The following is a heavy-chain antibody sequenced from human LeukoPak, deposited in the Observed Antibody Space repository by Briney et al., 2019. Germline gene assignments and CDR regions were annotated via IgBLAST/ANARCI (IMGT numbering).Heavy chain of an antibody. J-gene: IGHJ4*02. D-gene: IGHD6-13*01. CDR3: ARGIDHRIAAAGTSH. CDR2: IKQDGSEK. Sequence: PGGSLRLSCAASGFSFSSYWMSWVRQAPGKGREWVADIKQDGSEKYYLDSVKGRFTISRDNAKNSLYLQMNSLRAEHTAVYYCARGIDHRIAAAGTSHWRQGPLVPVSS. CDR1: GFSFSSYW. V-gene: IGHV3-7*01.